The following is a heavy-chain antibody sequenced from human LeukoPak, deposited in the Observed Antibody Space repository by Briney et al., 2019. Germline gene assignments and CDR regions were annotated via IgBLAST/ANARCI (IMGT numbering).Heavy chain of an antibody. J-gene: IGHJ6*03. CDR3: ARTGSSGWPYYYYYYMDV. CDR1: GFTFSSYS. V-gene: IGHV3-20*04. D-gene: IGHD6-19*01. Sequence: PGGSLSLSCAASGFTFSSYSMNWVRQAPGKGLEWVSGINWNGGSTGYADSVKGRFTISRDNAKNSLYLQMNSLRAEDTALYYCARTGSSGWPYYYYYYMDVWGRGTTVTVSS. CDR2: INWNGGST.